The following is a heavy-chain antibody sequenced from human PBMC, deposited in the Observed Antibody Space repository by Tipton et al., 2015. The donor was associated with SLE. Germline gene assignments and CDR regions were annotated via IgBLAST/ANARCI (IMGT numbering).Heavy chain of an antibody. V-gene: IGHV4-39*07. D-gene: IGHD2-2*01. CDR2: IYYSGST. CDR3: ARHSASVPVVAYFYFGVDV. J-gene: IGHJ6*02. CDR1: GGSVSSSSKY. Sequence: TLSLTCTVSGGSVSSSSKYWGWIRQPPGKGLEWIGSIYYSGSTYYNQSLKSRVTISVDTSKNQFSLKLSSVTAADTAVYYCARHSASVPVVAYFYFGVDVWGLGTTVTVSS.